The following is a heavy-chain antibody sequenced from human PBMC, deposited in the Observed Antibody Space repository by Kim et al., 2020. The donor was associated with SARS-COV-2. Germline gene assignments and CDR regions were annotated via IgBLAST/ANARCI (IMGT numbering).Heavy chain of an antibody. CDR2: INHSGST. CDR1: GGSFSGYY. Sequence: SETLSLTCAVYGGSFSGYYWSWIRQPPGKGLEWIGEINHSGSTNYNPSLKSRVTISVDTSKNQFSLKLSSVTAADTAVYYCASGEYSSSWYGKHNWFDP. CDR3: ASGEYSSSWYGKHNWFDP. V-gene: IGHV4-34*01. J-gene: IGHJ5*02. D-gene: IGHD6-13*01.